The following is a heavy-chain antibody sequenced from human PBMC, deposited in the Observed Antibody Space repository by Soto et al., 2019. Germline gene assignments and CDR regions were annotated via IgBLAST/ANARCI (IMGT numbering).Heavy chain of an antibody. Sequence: GASVKVSCKASGYTFTSYYMHWVRQAPRQGLEWMGIINPSGGSTNYAQKFQGRVTITADKSTSTAYMELSSLRSEDTAVYYCASASQNCSGGSCWLTHNYYYYYMDVWGKGTTVTVSS. D-gene: IGHD2-15*01. CDR3: ASASQNCSGGSCWLTHNYYYYYMDV. CDR1: GYTFTSYY. V-gene: IGHV1-46*01. CDR2: INPSGGST. J-gene: IGHJ6*03.